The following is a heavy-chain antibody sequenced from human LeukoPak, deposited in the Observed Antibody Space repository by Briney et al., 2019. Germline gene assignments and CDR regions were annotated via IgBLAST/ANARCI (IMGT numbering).Heavy chain of an antibody. CDR2: IGGRGGST. D-gene: IGHD3-16*01. J-gene: IGHJ5*02. Sequence: GGSLRLSCAASGISVSNDYMTWVRQAPGKGPEWVSAIGGRGGSTYYADSLGGRFTISRDNSKDMVYLQMNSLKVEDTATYYCGKEGGAWGQGTKVTVSS. CDR3: GKEGGA. V-gene: IGHV3-23*01. CDR1: GISVSNDY.